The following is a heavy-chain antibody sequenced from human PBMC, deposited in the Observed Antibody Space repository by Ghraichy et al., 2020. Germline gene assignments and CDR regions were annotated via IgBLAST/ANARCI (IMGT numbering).Heavy chain of an antibody. Sequence: WGSLRLSCSASGFTFSSYAMSWVRQAPGKGLEWVSSISGSGGSTYYADSVKGRFTISRDKSKNTLYLQMNSLRVEDTAVFYCAKGIVGTVSASDYWGQGTLVTVSS. V-gene: IGHV3-23*01. J-gene: IGHJ4*02. CDR1: GFTFSSYA. D-gene: IGHD1-26*01. CDR3: AKGIVGTVSASDY. CDR2: ISGSGGST.